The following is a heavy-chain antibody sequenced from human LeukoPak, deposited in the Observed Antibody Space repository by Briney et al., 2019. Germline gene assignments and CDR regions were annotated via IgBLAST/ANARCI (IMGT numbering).Heavy chain of an antibody. D-gene: IGHD3-22*01. Sequence: SETLSLTCTVSGGSISSYYWSWIRQPPGKGLEWIGYIYYSGSTNYYPSLKSRVTISVDTSKNQFSLKLSSVTAADTAVYYCARRLGDYDSSGYYLDAFDIWGQGTMVTVSS. J-gene: IGHJ3*02. V-gene: IGHV4-59*08. CDR1: GGSISSYY. CDR2: IYYSGST. CDR3: ARRLGDYDSSGYYLDAFDI.